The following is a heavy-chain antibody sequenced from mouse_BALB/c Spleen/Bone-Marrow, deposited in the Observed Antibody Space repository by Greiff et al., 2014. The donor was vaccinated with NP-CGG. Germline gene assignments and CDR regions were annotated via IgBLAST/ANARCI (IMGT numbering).Heavy chain of an antibody. V-gene: IGHV14-3*02. CDR2: IDPANGNT. CDR3: ARYYYGSSYFDY. CDR1: GFNIKDTY. Sequence: EVKLMESGAELVKPGASVKLSCTASGFNIKDTYMHWVKQRPEQGLEWIGRIDPANGNTKYDPKFQGKATITADTSSNTAYLQLSSLTSEDTAAYYCARYYYGSSYFDYWGQGTTLTVSS. J-gene: IGHJ2*01. D-gene: IGHD1-1*01.